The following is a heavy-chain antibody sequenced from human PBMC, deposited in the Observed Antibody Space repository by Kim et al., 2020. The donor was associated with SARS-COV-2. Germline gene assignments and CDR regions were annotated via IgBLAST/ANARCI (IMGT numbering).Heavy chain of an antibody. CDR2: IDPSDSYT. Sequence: GESLKISCKGSGYSFTSYWISWVRQMPGKGLEWMGRIDPSDSYTNYSPSFQGHVTISADKSIGTAYLQWSSLKASDTAMYYCARTIYGSGRSPANFDYWGQGTLVTVSS. V-gene: IGHV5-10-1*01. CDR3: ARTIYGSGRSPANFDY. D-gene: IGHD3-10*01. CDR1: GYSFTSYW. J-gene: IGHJ4*02.